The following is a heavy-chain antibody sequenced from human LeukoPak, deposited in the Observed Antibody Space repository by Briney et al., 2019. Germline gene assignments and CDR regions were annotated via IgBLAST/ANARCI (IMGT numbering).Heavy chain of an antibody. V-gene: IGHV1-18*01. CDR1: GYTFTSYG. J-gene: IGHJ5*02. D-gene: IGHD3-22*01. Sequence: ASVKVSCKPSGYTFTSYGISWVRQAPGQGLEWMGWIGVYNGNTNYAQKLQGRVTMTTDTSTSTAYMELRSLRSDDTAVYYCARDIPSPDSSGYYSVNWFDPWGQGTLVTVSS. CDR2: IGVYNGNT. CDR3: ARDIPSPDSSGYYSVNWFDP.